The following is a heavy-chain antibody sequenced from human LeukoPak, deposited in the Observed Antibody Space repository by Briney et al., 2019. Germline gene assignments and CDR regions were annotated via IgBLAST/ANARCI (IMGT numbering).Heavy chain of an antibody. CDR3: ASKTATFLSVDY. J-gene: IGHJ4*02. Sequence: GGSLRLSCAASGFSFSTYSMTWVRQAPGKGLEWVSSISSTSSFIYYADSVKGRFTISRDNAKNSLFLQMNSLRADDTALYYCASKTATFLSVDYWGQGTLVTVSS. V-gene: IGHV3-21*01. D-gene: IGHD2-15*01. CDR2: ISSTSSFI. CDR1: GFSFSTYS.